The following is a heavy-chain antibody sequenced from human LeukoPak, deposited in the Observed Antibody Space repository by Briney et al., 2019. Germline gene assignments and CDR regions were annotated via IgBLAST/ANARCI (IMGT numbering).Heavy chain of an antibody. V-gene: IGHV3-33*08. CDR2: IWYDGSNK. J-gene: IGHJ4*02. CDR1: GFTFSTYW. D-gene: IGHD1-26*01. CDR3: ARDRGRGATLDY. Sequence: PGGSLRLSCSASGFTFSTYWMSWVRQAPGKGLEWVAVIWYDGSNKYYADSVKGRFTISRDNSKNTLYLQMNSLRAEDTAVYYCARDRGRGATLDYWGQGTLVTVSS.